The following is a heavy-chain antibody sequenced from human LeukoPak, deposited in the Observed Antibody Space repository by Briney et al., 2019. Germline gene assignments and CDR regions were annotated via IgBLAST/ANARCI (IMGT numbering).Heavy chain of an antibody. CDR1: GDSISRYY. Sequence: SETLSLTCTVSGDSISRYYWSWIRQPAGKGLEWIGRIYNGGIITYNPSLKSRVTMSIDTSNNQFSLRLRFVTAADKAVYYCARDSGPWGVFDPWGQGTLVTVSS. V-gene: IGHV4-4*07. CDR3: ARDSGPWGVFDP. CDR2: IYNGGII. D-gene: IGHD3-10*01. J-gene: IGHJ5*02.